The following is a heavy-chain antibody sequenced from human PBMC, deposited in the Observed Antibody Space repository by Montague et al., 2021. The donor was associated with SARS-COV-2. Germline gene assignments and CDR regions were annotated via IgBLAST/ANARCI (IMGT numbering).Heavy chain of an antibody. V-gene: IGHV4-4*02. CDR3: ARKTIYFDY. CDR2: IYHSGSP. D-gene: IGHD1/OR15-1a*01. Sequence: SETLSLTRTVSGDSISRSNWWTWVRQPPGKGLEWIGEIYHSGSPNYNPSLKSRVTISVDGSKSQFSLNLRSVTAADTAVYYCARKTIYFDYWGQGTLVTVSS. J-gene: IGHJ4*02. CDR1: GDSISRSNW.